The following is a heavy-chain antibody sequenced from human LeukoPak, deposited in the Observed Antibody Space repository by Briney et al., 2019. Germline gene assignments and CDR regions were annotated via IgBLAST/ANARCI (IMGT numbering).Heavy chain of an antibody. CDR2: INTNTGNP. Sequence: ASVKVSCKASGYTFTSYAMNWVRQAPGQGLEWMGWINTNTGNPTYAQGFTGRFVFSLDTSVSTAYLQISSLKAEDTAVYYCASNFNYYDSSGYYPGFDYWGQGTLVTVSS. CDR1: GYTFTSYA. V-gene: IGHV7-4-1*02. J-gene: IGHJ4*02. D-gene: IGHD3-22*01. CDR3: ASNFNYYDSSGYYPGFDY.